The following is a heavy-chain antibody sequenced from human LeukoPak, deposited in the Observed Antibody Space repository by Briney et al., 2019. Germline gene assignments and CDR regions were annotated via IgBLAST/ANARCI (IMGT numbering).Heavy chain of an antibody. CDR3: ARGSSGYCPDY. CDR2: IYYSGST. D-gene: IGHD3-22*01. J-gene: IGHJ4*02. CDR1: GGSFSGYY. V-gene: IGHV4-59*01. Sequence: PSETLSLTCAVYGGSFSGYYWSWIRQPPGKGLEWIGYIYYSGSTNYNPSLKSRVTISVDTSKNQFSLKLSSVTAADTAVYYCARGSSGYCPDYWGQGTLVTVSS.